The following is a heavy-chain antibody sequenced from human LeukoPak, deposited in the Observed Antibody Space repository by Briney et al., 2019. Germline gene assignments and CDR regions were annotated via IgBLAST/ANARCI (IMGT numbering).Heavy chain of an antibody. CDR1: GYTFTSYG. CDR2: ISAYNGNT. D-gene: IGHD3-22*01. J-gene: IGHJ3*02. CDR3: ARGRVDSSGYYYDAFDI. Sequence: ASVKVSCKASGYTFTSYGISWVRQAPGQGLEWMGWISAYNGNTDYAQKLQGRVTMTTDTSTSTAYMELSSLRSEDMAVYYCARGRVDSSGYYYDAFDIWGQGTMVTVSS. V-gene: IGHV1-18*03.